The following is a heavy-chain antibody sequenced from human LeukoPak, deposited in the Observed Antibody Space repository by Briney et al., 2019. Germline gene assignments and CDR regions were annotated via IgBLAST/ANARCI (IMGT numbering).Heavy chain of an antibody. J-gene: IGHJ4*02. CDR3: AKGIAVADLFDY. CDR2: ISGSGGST. Sequence: GGSLRLSCAASGFTFSGYAMSWVRQAPGKGLEWVSAISGSGGSTYYADSVKGRFTISRDNSKNTLYLQMNSLRAEDTAVYYCAKGIAVADLFDYWGQGTLVTVSS. D-gene: IGHD6-19*01. V-gene: IGHV3-23*01. CDR1: GFTFSGYA.